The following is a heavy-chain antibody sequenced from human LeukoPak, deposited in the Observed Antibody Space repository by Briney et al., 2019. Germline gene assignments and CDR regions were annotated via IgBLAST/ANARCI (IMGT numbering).Heavy chain of an antibody. CDR2: IDPSDSYT. D-gene: IGHD5-12*01. J-gene: IGHJ4*02. CDR3: ARQGDGLYSGNDFRGLYDY. Sequence: GESLRISCKGSGYSFTSYWISWVRQMPGKGLEWMGRIDPSDSYTNYSPSFQGHVTISADKSISTAYLQWSSLKASDTAMYYCARQGDGLYSGNDFRGLYDYWGQGTLVTVSS. V-gene: IGHV5-10-1*01. CDR1: GYSFTSYW.